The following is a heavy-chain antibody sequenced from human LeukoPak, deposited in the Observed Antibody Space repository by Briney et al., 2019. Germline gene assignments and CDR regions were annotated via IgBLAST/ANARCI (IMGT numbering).Heavy chain of an antibody. D-gene: IGHD1-26*01. CDR3: ARVGIAIRWELLPYFDY. CDR1: GDSISSRNHY. Sequence: KASETLSLTCIVSGDSISSRNHYWGWIRQPPGKGLELIGYIYYSGSTNYNPSLKSRVTISVDTSKNQFSLKLSSVTAADTAVYYCARVGIAIRWELLPYFDYWGQGTLVTVSS. CDR2: IYYSGST. V-gene: IGHV4-61*05. J-gene: IGHJ4*02.